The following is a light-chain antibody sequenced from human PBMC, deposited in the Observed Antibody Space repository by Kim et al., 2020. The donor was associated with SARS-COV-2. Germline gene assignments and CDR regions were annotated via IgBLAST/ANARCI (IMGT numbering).Light chain of an antibody. Sequence: LSPGERATLSCRASQSISSSYLAWYQQKPGRTPRLLIYATSNRAAGIPDRFSGSGSGTDFTLTIDGLEPEDYAVYYCQQYGSSPLTFGGGTKVEI. V-gene: IGKV3-20*01. CDR1: QSISSSY. J-gene: IGKJ4*01. CDR2: ATS. CDR3: QQYGSSPLT.